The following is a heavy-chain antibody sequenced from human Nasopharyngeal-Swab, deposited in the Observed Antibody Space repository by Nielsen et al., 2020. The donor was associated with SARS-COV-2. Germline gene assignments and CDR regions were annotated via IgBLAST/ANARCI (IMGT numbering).Heavy chain of an antibody. J-gene: IGHJ3*02. CDR1: GYTFTSYD. Sequence: ASVKVSCKASGYTFTSYDINWVRQATGQGLEWMGWMNPNSGNTGYAQKFQGRVTMTRNTSISTAYMELSSLRSDDTAVYYCVVVARDAFDIWGQGTMVTVSS. CDR3: VVVARDAFDI. D-gene: IGHD2-15*01. CDR2: MNPNSGNT. V-gene: IGHV1-8*01.